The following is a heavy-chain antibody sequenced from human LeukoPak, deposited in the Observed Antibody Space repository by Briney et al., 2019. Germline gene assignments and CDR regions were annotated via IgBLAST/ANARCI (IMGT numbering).Heavy chain of an antibody. D-gene: IGHD6-19*01. Sequence: SETLSLTCTVSGGSISSYYWSWIRQPPGKGLEWIGYIYYSGSTNYNPSLKSRVTISVDTSKNQFSLKLSSVTAADTAVYYCARRAVAGTGGWDYWGQGTLVTVSS. CDR2: IYYSGST. CDR1: GGSISSYY. V-gene: IGHV4-59*08. CDR3: ARRAVAGTGGWDY. J-gene: IGHJ4*02.